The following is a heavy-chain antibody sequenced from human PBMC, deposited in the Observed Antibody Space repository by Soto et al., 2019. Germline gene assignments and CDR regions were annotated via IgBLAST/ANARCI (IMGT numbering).Heavy chain of an antibody. D-gene: IGHD6-13*01. Sequence: PGGSLRLACAASGFTVRISAMSWFRQAPGKGLEWVSAISGSGGSTYYADSVKGRFTISRDNSKNTLYLQMNSLRAEDTAVYYCANRVSRGPFDYWGQGTLVTVSS. CDR3: ANRVSRGPFDY. CDR2: ISGSGGST. CDR1: GFTVRISA. J-gene: IGHJ4*02. V-gene: IGHV3-23*01.